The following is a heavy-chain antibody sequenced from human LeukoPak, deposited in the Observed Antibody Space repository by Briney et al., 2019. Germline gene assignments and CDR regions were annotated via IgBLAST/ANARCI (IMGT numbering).Heavy chain of an antibody. Sequence: SGPTLVNPTQTLTLTCTFSGFSLTTTDVAVGWIRQPPGKALEWLALIYWDDDKRYSPSLKSRLTITKDTSKNQVVLTMTNMDPVDTATYYCAHGDYSGSWYGRIFDYWGQGTLVTVSS. V-gene: IGHV2-5*02. CDR1: GFSLTTTDVA. CDR3: AHGDYSGSWYGRIFDY. J-gene: IGHJ4*02. D-gene: IGHD6-13*01. CDR2: IYWDDDK.